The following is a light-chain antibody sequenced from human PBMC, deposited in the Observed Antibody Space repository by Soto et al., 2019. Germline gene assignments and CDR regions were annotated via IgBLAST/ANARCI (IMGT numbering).Light chain of an antibody. J-gene: IGKJ1*01. CDR3: QHYNSYSEA. V-gene: IGKV1-5*03. CDR1: QTISSW. CDR2: KAS. Sequence: DIQMTQSPSTLSGSVGDRVTITCRARQTISSWLAWYQQKPGKAPKLLIYKASTLKSGVPSRFSGSGSGTEFTLTISSLQPDDFATYYCQHYNSYSEAFGQGTKVDSK.